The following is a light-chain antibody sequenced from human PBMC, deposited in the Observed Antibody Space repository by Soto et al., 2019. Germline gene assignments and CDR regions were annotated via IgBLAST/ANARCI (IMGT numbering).Light chain of an antibody. CDR3: TSYSRGIIPYV. Sequence: QSALTQPASVSGSPGQSITISCTGTSSDVGGYDFVSWYQHHPGKPPRLMIFDVTNRPSGVSNRFSGSKSDNTASLTISGLQAEDEADYYCTSYSRGIIPYVFGTGTKLTVL. CDR1: SSDVGGYDF. V-gene: IGLV2-14*01. CDR2: DVT. J-gene: IGLJ1*01.